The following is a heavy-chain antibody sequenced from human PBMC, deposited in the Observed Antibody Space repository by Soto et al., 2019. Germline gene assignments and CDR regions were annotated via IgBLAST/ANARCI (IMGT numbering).Heavy chain of an antibody. CDR3: ARETRYCTPSSCHFVY. CDR2: TSSDGSQK. V-gene: IGHV3-30*03. D-gene: IGHD2-8*01. J-gene: IGHJ4*01. Sequence: GGSLRLSCAASGFTFSDYNMHWVREAPGKGLEWVAVTSSDGSQKFYSDSLRGRFTISRDNSNSILYLEVNSLRPEDTAVYFCARETRYCTPSSCHFVYWGQGTLVTVPQ. CDR1: GFTFSDYN.